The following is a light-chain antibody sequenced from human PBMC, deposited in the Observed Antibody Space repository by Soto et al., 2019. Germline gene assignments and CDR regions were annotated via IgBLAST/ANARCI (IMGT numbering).Light chain of an antibody. J-gene: IGLJ2*01. V-gene: IGLV2-8*01. CDR1: SSDVGGYNY. CDR2: EVS. CDR3: SASAGSSTL. Sequence: QSVLTQPPSASGSPGQSVTISCTGTSSDVGGYNYVSWYQQHPGKAPKLMVYEVSKRPSGVPDRFSGSKSGNTASLTVSGLQAEDEGDYYCSASAGSSTLFGGGTQLTVL.